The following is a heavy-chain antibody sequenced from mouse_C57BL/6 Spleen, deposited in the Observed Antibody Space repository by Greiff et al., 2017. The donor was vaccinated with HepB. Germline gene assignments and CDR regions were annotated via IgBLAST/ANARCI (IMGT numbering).Heavy chain of an antibody. CDR1: GYTFTDYY. CDR2: IIPNNGGT. V-gene: IGHV1-26*01. J-gene: IGHJ3*01. D-gene: IGHD1-1*01. Sequence: VQLQQSGPELVKPGASVKISCKASGYTFTDYYMNWVKQSHGKSLEWIGVIIPNNGGTSYNQKFKGKATLTVDKSSTTAYMELRSLTSEDSAVYYCALYYGSSPFAYWGQGTLVTVSA. CDR3: ALYYGSSPFAY.